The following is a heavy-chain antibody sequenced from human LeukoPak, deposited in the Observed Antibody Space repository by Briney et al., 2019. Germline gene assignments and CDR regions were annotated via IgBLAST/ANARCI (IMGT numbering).Heavy chain of an antibody. D-gene: IGHD1-26*01. CDR3: AREIVGAPTPGAY. V-gene: IGHV4-34*01. J-gene: IGHJ4*02. CDR1: GGSFSGYY. Sequence: SETLSLTCAVYGGSFSGYYWSWIRQPPGKGLEWIGEINHSGSTNYNPSLKSRVTISVDTSKNQIALELTSVTAADTAVYYCAREIVGAPTPGAYWGQGALVTVSS. CDR2: INHSGST.